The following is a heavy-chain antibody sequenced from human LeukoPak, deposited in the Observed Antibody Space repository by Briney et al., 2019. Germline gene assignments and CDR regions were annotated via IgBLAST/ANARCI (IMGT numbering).Heavy chain of an antibody. J-gene: IGHJ4*02. Sequence: GGSLRLSCAASGFIFSSYGMHWVRQAPGKGLEWVAFIRYDGSNKYYADSVKGRFTIPRDNSKNTLYLQMNSLRAEDTAVYYCAKDATTVTSQGDYWGQGTLVTVSS. CDR2: IRYDGSNK. CDR1: GFIFSSYG. CDR3: AKDATTVTSQGDY. V-gene: IGHV3-30*02. D-gene: IGHD4-17*01.